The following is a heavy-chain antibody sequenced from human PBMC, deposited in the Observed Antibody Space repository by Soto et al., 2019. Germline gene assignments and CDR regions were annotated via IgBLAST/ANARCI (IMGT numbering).Heavy chain of an antibody. CDR3: ARLDSSGYYAGFDP. J-gene: IGHJ5*02. CDR1: GGSISSGGYS. CDR2: IYHSGST. Sequence: SETLSLTCAVSGGSISSGGYSWSWIRQPPGKGLEWIGYIYHSGSTYYNPSLKSRVTISVGRSKNQLSLKLSSVTAADTAVYYCARLDSSGYYAGFDPWGQGTLVTVSS. V-gene: IGHV4-30-2*01. D-gene: IGHD3-22*01.